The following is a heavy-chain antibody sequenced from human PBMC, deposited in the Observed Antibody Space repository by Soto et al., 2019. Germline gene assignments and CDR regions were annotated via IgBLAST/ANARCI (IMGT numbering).Heavy chain of an antibody. J-gene: IGHJ6*03. CDR3: AKGRDDGNYYYYYMDV. CDR2: ISGSGGST. Sequence: GGSLRLSCAASGFTFSSYAMSWVRQAPGKGLEWVSAISGSGGSTYYADSVKGRFTISRDNSKNTLYLQMNSLRAEDTAVYYCAKGRDDGNYYYYYMDVWGKGTTVTVSS. D-gene: IGHD1-1*01. CDR1: GFTFSSYA. V-gene: IGHV3-23*01.